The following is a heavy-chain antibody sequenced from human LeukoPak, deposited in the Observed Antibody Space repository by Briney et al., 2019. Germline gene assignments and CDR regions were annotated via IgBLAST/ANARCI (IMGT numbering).Heavy chain of an antibody. D-gene: IGHD2-15*01. J-gene: IGHJ4*02. CDR3: ARGTYCSGGSCYGAFDY. CDR2: TSSNGGST. Sequence: GGSLRLSCAASGFTFSSYAMHWVRQAPGKGLEYVSATSSNGGSTYYANSVKGRFTISRDNSKNTLYLQMGSLRAEDMAVYYCARGTYCSGGSCYGAFDYWGQGTLVTVSS. V-gene: IGHV3-64*01. CDR1: GFTFSSYA.